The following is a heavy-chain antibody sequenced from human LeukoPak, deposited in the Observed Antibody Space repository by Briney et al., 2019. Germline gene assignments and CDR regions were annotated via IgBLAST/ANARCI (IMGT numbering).Heavy chain of an antibody. CDR3: ARGGSSWYSWFDP. CDR2: INPSGGST. CDR1: GYTFTSYY. V-gene: IGHV1-46*01. D-gene: IGHD6-13*01. J-gene: IGHJ5*02. Sequence: ASVKVSCKASGYTFTSYYMHWVRQAPGQGLEWMGIINPSGGSTSYAQQFQGRVTMTRDTSTGTVYMELSSLRSEDTAVYYCARGGSSWYSWFDPWGQGTLVTVSS.